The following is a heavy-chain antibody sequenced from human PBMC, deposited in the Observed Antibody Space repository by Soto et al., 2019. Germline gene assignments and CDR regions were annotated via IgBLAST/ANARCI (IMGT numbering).Heavy chain of an antibody. CDR3: ARGRYCNSTSCWGVVVDP. D-gene: IGHD2-2*01. Sequence: ASVKVSCKASGYTFTSYGINWVRQATGQGLEWMGWMNPNSGNTGYAQKFQGRVTMTRNTSISTAYMELSSLRSEDTAVYYCARGRYCNSTSCWGVVVDPWGQGTLVXVSS. CDR1: GYTFTSYG. CDR2: MNPNSGNT. J-gene: IGHJ5*02. V-gene: IGHV1-8*01.